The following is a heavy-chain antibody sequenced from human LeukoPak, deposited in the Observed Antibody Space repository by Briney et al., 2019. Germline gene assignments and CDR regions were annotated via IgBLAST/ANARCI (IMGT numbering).Heavy chain of an antibody. Sequence: GGSLRLSCSASGFTFNNYAMHWVRQAPGKGLEYVSTISSNGGSTYYADSVKGRFTFSRDNSKNMLYLQMGSLRSEDTAMYYCVKSTEPSSGWYGDYFDSWGQGTLVTVSS. J-gene: IGHJ4*02. V-gene: IGHV3-64D*06. D-gene: IGHD6-19*01. CDR1: GFTFNNYA. CDR2: ISSNGGST. CDR3: VKSTEPSSGWYGDYFDS.